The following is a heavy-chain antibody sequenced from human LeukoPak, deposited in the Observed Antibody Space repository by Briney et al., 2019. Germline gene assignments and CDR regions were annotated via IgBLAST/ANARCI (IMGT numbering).Heavy chain of an antibody. Sequence: GGSLRLSCAASGFTFSNAWMSWVRQAPGKGLEWVVNIKQDGSEKHYVDSVKGRFTISRDNANNSVYLQMNSLRAEDTAFYYCARIGYTSSCFDYWGQGTLVAVSS. V-gene: IGHV3-7*01. CDR1: GFTFSNAW. D-gene: IGHD6-13*01. CDR2: IKQDGSEK. CDR3: ARIGYTSSCFDY. J-gene: IGHJ4*02.